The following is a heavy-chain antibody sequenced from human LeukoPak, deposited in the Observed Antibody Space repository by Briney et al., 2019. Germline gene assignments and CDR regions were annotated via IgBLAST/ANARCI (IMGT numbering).Heavy chain of an antibody. Sequence: AGSLRLSCAASGFTFSSYSMNWVRQAPGKGLEWVSSISSSSSYIYYADSVKGRFTISRDNAKNSLYLQMNSLRAEDTAVYYCARGGGSGSYVDPWGQGTLVTVSS. V-gene: IGHV3-21*01. J-gene: IGHJ5*02. CDR1: GFTFSSYS. CDR2: ISSSSSYI. D-gene: IGHD3-10*01. CDR3: ARGGGSGSYVDP.